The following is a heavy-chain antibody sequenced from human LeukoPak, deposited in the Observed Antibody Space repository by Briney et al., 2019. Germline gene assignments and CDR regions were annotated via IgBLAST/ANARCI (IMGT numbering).Heavy chain of an antibody. CDR3: ARDPGSPWGEPYYYYMDV. D-gene: IGHD3-16*01. Sequence: ASVKVSCKASGYTFTGYYMHWVRQAPGQGLEWMGWINPNSGGTNYAQKFQGRVTMTRDMSTSTVYMELSSLRYEDTAVYYCARDPGSPWGEPYYYYMDVWGKGTTVTVSS. V-gene: IGHV1-2*02. J-gene: IGHJ6*03. CDR2: INPNSGGT. CDR1: GYTFTGYY.